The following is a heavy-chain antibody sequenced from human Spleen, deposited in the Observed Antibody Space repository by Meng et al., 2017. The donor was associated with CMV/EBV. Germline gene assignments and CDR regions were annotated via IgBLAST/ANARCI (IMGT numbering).Heavy chain of an antibody. CDR3: ARSSHTGNQYYFDY. D-gene: IGHD1-14*01. J-gene: IGHJ4*02. V-gene: IGHV1-18*01. CDR2: ISTYNGNT. Sequence: SGYTFTGYGISWVRQAPGQGLEWMGWISTYNGNTNYAQKLQGRVTMTTDTSTSTAYMELKSLSSDDTAVYYCARSSHTGNQYYFDYWGQGTLVTVSS. CDR1: GYTFTGYG.